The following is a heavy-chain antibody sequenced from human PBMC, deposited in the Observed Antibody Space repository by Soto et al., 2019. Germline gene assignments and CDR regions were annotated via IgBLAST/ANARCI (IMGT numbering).Heavy chain of an antibody. Sequence: GGSLRLSCAASEFTFSAYWMSWARQTPGKGLEWVACIREDGYEKYYVDSVEGRFTISRDNAQNSLYLQMDSLRVEDTAIYYCARGRHSSSWSPIDYWGQGTLVTVSS. D-gene: IGHD6-13*01. J-gene: IGHJ4*02. CDR3: ARGRHSSSWSPIDY. CDR2: IREDGYEK. V-gene: IGHV3-7*03. CDR1: EFTFSAYW.